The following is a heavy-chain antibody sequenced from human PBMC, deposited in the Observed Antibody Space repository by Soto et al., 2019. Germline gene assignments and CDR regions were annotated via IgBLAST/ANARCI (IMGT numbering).Heavy chain of an antibody. J-gene: IGHJ4*02. CDR3: VMQRGGVVY. V-gene: IGHV1-2*02. CDR2: INPNNGGI. Sequence: QVHLVQSGAAVRKPGASVKVSCKASGYSFTGNSMHCVRQSPGQGLEWMGWINPNNGGINYAQKFQGRVTLTRDTSISTAYLDLSRLRSDDTAVYYCVMQRGGVVYWGQGTLVTVSS. CDR1: GYSFTGNS. D-gene: IGHD6-25*01.